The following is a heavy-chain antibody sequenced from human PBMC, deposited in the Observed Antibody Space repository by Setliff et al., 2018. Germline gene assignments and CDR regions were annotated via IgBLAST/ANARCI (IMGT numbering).Heavy chain of an antibody. Sequence: SETLSLTCTVSGYSISNDYFWGWIRQPPGKGLEWIGSIYHSGSTSYYPSLKSRVTISVDTSKNQFSLNLSSVTAAGTAVYYCAKHRSYFDYWGQGTLVTVST. CDR3: AKHRSYFDY. CDR1: GYSISNDYF. J-gene: IGHJ4*02. CDR2: IYHSGST. V-gene: IGHV4-38-2*02.